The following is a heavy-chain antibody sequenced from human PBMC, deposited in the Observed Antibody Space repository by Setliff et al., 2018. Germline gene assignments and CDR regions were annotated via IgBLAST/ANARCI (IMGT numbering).Heavy chain of an antibody. J-gene: IGHJ5*02. CDR3: ARDPNGDYVGAFDP. CDR1: TFTSSKYA. D-gene: IGHD4-17*01. CDR2: IHVSGGST. V-gene: IGHV3-23*01. Sequence: GESLKISCVASTFTSSKYAVTWVRQAPGKGLEWVSSIHVSGGSTYYADSVKGRFTISRDNSRNTLYLQMNSLRAEDTASYYCARDPNGDYVGAFDPWGQGILVTVSS.